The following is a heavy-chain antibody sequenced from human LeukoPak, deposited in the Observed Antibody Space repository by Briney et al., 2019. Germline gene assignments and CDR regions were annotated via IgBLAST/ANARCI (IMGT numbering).Heavy chain of an antibody. D-gene: IGHD3-22*01. CDR3: VKVRHSGGFYAFDY. CDR1: GLTFDDYA. Sequence: GRSLRLSCAASGLTFDDYAVHWVRQAPGKGLEWVSGISWEKNSIGYGDSVKGRFTISRDNAKKSLYLQMDSLRVEDTALYYCVKVRHSGGFYAFDYWGQGTPVTVSS. J-gene: IGHJ4*02. V-gene: IGHV3-9*01. CDR2: ISWEKNSI.